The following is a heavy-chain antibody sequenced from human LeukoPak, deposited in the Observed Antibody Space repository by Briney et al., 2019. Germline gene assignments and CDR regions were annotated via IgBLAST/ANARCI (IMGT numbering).Heavy chain of an antibody. V-gene: IGHV5-51*01. CDR3: ALSSGAYDSAGYFDY. Sequence: GESLKISCKGSGYSFANYWIGWVRQMPGKGLEWMGIIYPNASDTRYSPSFRGQVTISADESIATAYLRWNSLKASDTAMYYCALSSGAYDSAGYFDYWGQGTLVTVSS. CDR2: IYPNASDT. D-gene: IGHD3-22*01. CDR1: GYSFANYW. J-gene: IGHJ4*02.